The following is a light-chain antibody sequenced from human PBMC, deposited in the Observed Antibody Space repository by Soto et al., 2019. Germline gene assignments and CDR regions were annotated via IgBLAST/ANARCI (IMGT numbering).Light chain of an antibody. CDR2: GAS. V-gene: IGKV3-15*01. CDR3: QQYHNWPRT. J-gene: IGKJ1*01. Sequence: EVVLTQSPGTLSLSPGERATLSCRASQSVSSSYLAWYQQKPGQAPRLLIYGASTRATGIPARFSGSGSGTEFTLTITSLQSEDFAVYYCQQYHNWPRTFGQGTKVAIK. CDR1: QSVSSSY.